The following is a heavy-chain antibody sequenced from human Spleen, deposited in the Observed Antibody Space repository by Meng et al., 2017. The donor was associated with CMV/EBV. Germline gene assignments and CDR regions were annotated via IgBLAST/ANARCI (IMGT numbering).Heavy chain of an antibody. CDR3: ARDRSGYYGTFDS. D-gene: IGHD3-22*01. Sequence: GGSLRLSCAASGFTFSSYSMNWVRQAPGKGLEWVSTISSSSSYIHYADSVKGRFTISRDNAKNSLYLQMNSLRAEDTALYYCARDRSGYYGTFDSWGQGTLVTVSS. V-gene: IGHV3-21*04. CDR2: ISSSSSYI. CDR1: GFTFSSYS. J-gene: IGHJ4*02.